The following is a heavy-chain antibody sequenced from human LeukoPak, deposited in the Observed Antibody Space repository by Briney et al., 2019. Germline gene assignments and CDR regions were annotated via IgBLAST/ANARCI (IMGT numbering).Heavy chain of an antibody. CDR3: ARETIAAAGTYYMDV. V-gene: IGHV3-48*03. CDR1: GFTFSSYE. D-gene: IGHD6-13*01. J-gene: IGHJ6*03. CDR2: ISSSGSTI. Sequence: PGGSLRLPCAASGFTFSSYEMNWVRQAPGKGLEWVSYISSSGSTIYYADSVKGRFTISRDNAKNSLYLQMNSLRAEDTAVYYCARETIAAAGTYYMDVWGKGTTVTVSS.